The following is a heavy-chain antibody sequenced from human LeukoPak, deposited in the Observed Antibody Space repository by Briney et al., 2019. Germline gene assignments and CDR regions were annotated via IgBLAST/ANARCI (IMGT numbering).Heavy chain of an antibody. V-gene: IGHV4-39*01. CDR2: IYYSGST. D-gene: IGHD6-19*01. CDR3: ARHPALYSSGWYPNRVWFDP. CDR1: GGSISSSSYY. Sequence: PSETLSLTCTVSGGSISSSSYYWGWIRQPPGKGLEWIGSIYYSGSTYYNPSLKSRVTISVDTSKNQFSLKLSSVTAADTAVYYCARHPALYSSGWYPNRVWFDPWGQGTLVTVSS. J-gene: IGHJ5*02.